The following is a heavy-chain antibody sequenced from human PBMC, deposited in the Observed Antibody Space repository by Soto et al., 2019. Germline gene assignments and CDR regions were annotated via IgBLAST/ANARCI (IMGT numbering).Heavy chain of an antibody. V-gene: IGHV4-59*01. D-gene: IGHD3-10*01. CDR3: AREVVRGVIIRNWFDP. CDR2: IYYSGST. CDR1: GGSISSYY. Sequence: SETLSLTCTVSGGSISSYYWSWIRQPPGKGLEWIGYIYYSGSTNYNPSLKSRVTISVDTSKNQFSLKLSSVTAADTAVYYCAREVVRGVIIRNWFDPWGQGTLVTVSS. J-gene: IGHJ5*02.